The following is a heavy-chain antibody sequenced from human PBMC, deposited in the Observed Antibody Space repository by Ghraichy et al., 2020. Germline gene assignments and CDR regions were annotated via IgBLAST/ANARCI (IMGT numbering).Heavy chain of an antibody. J-gene: IGHJ4*02. CDR2: INSVGSST. D-gene: IGHD6-6*01. Sequence: GGSLRLSCAASGFTFSSYWMHWVRQAPGKGLVWVSRINSVGSSTTYADSVKGRFTISRDNAKNTLYLQMNSLRAEDTAVYYCARIPDIAARPADYWGQGTLVTFSS. CDR1: GFTFSSYW. CDR3: ARIPDIAARPADY. V-gene: IGHV3-74*01.